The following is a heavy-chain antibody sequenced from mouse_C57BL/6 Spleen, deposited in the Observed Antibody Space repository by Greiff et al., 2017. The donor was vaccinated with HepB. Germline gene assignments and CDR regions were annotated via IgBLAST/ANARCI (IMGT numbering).Heavy chain of an antibody. Sequence: EVMLVESGEGLVKPGGSLKLSCAASGFTFSSYAMSWVRQTPEKRLEWVAYISSGGDYIYYADTVKGRFTISRDNARNTLYLQMSSLKSEDTAMYYCTRVDSSGYVGYYFDYWGQGTTLTVSS. CDR1: GFTFSSYA. V-gene: IGHV5-9-1*02. CDR2: ISSGGDYI. J-gene: IGHJ2*01. CDR3: TRVDSSGYVGYYFDY. D-gene: IGHD3-2*02.